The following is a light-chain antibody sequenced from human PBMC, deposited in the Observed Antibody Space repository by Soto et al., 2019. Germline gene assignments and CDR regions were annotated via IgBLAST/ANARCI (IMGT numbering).Light chain of an antibody. CDR3: ESWDDSLSGYV. V-gene: IGLV1-47*01. CDR1: TSNILRNY. Sequence: QSVLTQPPSASGNPGQRLTISCSGSTSNILRNYVYWYRQFPGTAPRLLISMNDQRPSGVPDRFSGSKSGTSASLAISGLRSEDEADYYCESWDDSLSGYVFGTGTKATVL. CDR2: MND. J-gene: IGLJ1*01.